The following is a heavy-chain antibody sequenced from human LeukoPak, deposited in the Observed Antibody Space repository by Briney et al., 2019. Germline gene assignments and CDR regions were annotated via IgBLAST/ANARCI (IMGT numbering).Heavy chain of an antibody. J-gene: IGHJ6*02. CDR1: GFTFSSYA. D-gene: IGHD2-2*01. CDR3: ARDYSSSGTFFGYYYGMDV. Sequence: GGSLRLSCEASGFTFSSYAMSWVRQAPGKGLEWVSCLSGGGGTTFYPDSVKGRFTISRDNSKNTLYPQMNSLRAEDTAIYYCARDYSSSGTFFGYYYGMDVWGQGTTVTVSS. CDR2: LSGGGGTT. V-gene: IGHV3-23*01.